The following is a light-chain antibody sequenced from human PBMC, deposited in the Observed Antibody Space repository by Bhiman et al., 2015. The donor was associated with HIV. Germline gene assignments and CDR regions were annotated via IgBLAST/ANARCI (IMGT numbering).Light chain of an antibody. V-gene: IGLV1-44*01. J-gene: IGLJ2*01. CDR2: RNN. CDR1: SSNIGSNT. CDR3: AAWDDSLNGVV. Sequence: QSVLTQPPSASGTPGQRVTISCSGSSSNIGSNTVNWYQQLPGTAPKLLIYRNNQRPSGVPDRFSASKFGTAASLAISWLQADDEADYYCAAWDDSLNGVVFGGGTKLTVL.